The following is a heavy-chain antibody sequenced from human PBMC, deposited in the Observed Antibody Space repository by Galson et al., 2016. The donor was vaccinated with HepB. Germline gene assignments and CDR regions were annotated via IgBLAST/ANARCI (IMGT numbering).Heavy chain of an antibody. CDR1: GDSISSGSFY. CDR3: AREPEWFLPRFDP. D-gene: IGHD3-3*01. CDR2: IYTSGRT. Sequence: TLSLTCSVSGDSISSGSFYCNWIRQPAGKGLEWIGRIYTSGRTDYDPSLQTRVTMSVDTSKNQFSLKLTSVTAADTAVYYCAREPEWFLPRFDPWGQGTLVTVPS. V-gene: IGHV4-61*02. J-gene: IGHJ5*02.